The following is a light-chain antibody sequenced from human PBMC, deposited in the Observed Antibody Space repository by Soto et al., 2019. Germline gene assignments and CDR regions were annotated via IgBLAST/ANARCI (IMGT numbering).Light chain of an antibody. Sequence: QAVVTQPPSVSGAPGQRVTISCTGSSSNIGAGYDVHWYHQLPGTAPKLLIYGNNNRPSGVPDRFSGSRSGTSASLAIPGRQAGDEADYSCQSYDSSLSVGVFGGGTKLTAL. CDR3: QSYDSSLSVGV. J-gene: IGLJ3*02. CDR2: GNN. CDR1: SSNIGAGYD. V-gene: IGLV1-40*01.